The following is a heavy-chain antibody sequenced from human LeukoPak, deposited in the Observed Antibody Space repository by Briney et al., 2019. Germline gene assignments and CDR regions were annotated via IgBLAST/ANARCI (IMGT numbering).Heavy chain of an antibody. V-gene: IGHV3-23*01. Sequence: GGSLRLSCAASGFTFSSYSMNWVRQAPGKGLEWVSAISGSGGSTYYADSVKGRFTISRDNSKNTLYLQMNSLRAEDTAVYYCAKRYCSSTSCSARFDYWGQGTLVTVSS. CDR1: GFTFSSYS. CDR2: ISGSGGST. CDR3: AKRYCSSTSCSARFDY. D-gene: IGHD2-2*01. J-gene: IGHJ4*02.